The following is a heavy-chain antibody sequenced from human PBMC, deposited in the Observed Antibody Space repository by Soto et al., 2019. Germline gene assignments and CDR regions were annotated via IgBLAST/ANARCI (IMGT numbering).Heavy chain of an antibody. CDR3: ARDISDIVVVPAAMVGPSDGMDV. D-gene: IGHD2-2*01. CDR2: INPSGGST. Sequence: ASVKVSCKASGYTFTSYYMHWVRQAPGQGLEWMGIINPSGGSTSYAQKFQGRVTMTRDTSTSTVYMELSSLRSEDTAVYYCARDISDIVVVPAAMVGPSDGMDVWGQGTTVTVSS. CDR1: GYTFTSYY. V-gene: IGHV1-46*01. J-gene: IGHJ6*02.